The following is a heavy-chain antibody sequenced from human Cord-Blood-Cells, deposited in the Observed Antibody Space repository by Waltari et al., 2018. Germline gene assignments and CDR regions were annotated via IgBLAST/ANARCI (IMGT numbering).Heavy chain of an antibody. CDR3: ARDYSSSWYNWFDP. V-gene: IGHV4-59*11. CDR1: GGSISSHY. J-gene: IGHJ5*02. CDR2: IYYSGSP. D-gene: IGHD6-13*01. Sequence: QVQLQESGPGLVKPSETLSLTCTVSGGSISSHYWSWIRQPPGKGLGWIGYIYYSGSPHYTPPLYSRVTISVDTSKTQFSLKLSSVAAADTAVYYCARDYSSSWYNWFDPWGQGTLVTVSS.